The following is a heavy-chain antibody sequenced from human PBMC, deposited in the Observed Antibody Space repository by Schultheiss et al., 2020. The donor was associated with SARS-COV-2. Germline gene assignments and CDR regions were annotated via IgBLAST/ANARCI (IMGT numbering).Heavy chain of an antibody. CDR2: ISYSGST. D-gene: IGHD2-2*02. Sequence: SETLSLTCTVSGGSISSYYWSWIRQPPGKGLEWIGYISYSGSTNYNPSLKSRVTISVDTSKNQFSLKLSSVTAADTAVYYCALGYCSSTSCYNEFDPWGQGTLVTVSS. CDR1: GGSISSYY. J-gene: IGHJ5*02. V-gene: IGHV4-59*08. CDR3: ALGYCSSTSCYNEFDP.